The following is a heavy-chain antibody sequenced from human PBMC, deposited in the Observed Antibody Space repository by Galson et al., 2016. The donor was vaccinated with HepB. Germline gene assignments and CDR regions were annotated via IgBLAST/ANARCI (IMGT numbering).Heavy chain of an antibody. Sequence: SVKVSCKASGYTFTSYDINWVRQATGQGLEWMGWLNPNSGNTGYTQKFEGRVTMTRNTSTSTAYMELSSLRSEDTAVYYCARGSHLTYFFYGMDVWGQGTTVTVSS. CDR1: GYTFTSYD. CDR2: LNPNSGNT. D-gene: IGHD3-9*01. J-gene: IGHJ6*02. V-gene: IGHV1-8*01. CDR3: ARGSHLTYFFYGMDV.